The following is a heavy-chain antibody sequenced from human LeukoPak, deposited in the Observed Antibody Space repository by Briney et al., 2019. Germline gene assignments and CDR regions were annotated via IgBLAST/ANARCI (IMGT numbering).Heavy chain of an antibody. CDR3: AKSGAYDSFDI. V-gene: IGHV5-51*01. J-gene: IGHJ3*02. D-gene: IGHD3-22*01. CDR1: GYSFTSYW. Sequence: GESLKISCKGSGYSFTSYWIGWVRQMPGKGLEWMGMIWPGDSETRYSPSFQGQVTISADKSKTTAYLQWSSLKASDTAMYYCAKSGAYDSFDIWGQGTMVIVSS. CDR2: IWPGDSET.